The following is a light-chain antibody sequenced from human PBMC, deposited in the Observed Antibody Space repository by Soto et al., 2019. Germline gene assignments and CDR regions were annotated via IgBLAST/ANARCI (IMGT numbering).Light chain of an antibody. CDR2: AAS. J-gene: IGKJ5*01. V-gene: IGKV1-39*01. CDR3: QQSYSTPIT. Sequence: DIQMTQSPSSLSASVGDRVTITCRASQSISSYLNWYQQKPGKAPKLLIYAASSLQSGVPSRFSGSGSGTDFTLTISSLQPEDFATYYCQQSYSTPITVGQGTRLE. CDR1: QSISSY.